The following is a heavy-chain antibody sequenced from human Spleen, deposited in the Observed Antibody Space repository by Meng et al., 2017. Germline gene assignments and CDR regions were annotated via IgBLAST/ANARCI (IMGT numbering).Heavy chain of an antibody. J-gene: IGHJ4*02. CDR2: LNPYSGNT. Sequence: ASVKVSCKASGYTFTNYDINWVRQATGQGLEWMGWLNPYSGNTGYAPKFQGRVTMTRNTSISTAYMELSSLRSEDTAVYYCARGYSAYYSLDIDYWGQGTLVTVSS. V-gene: IGHV1-8*01. CDR1: GYTFTNYD. D-gene: IGHD2/OR15-2a*01. CDR3: ARGYSAYYSLDIDY.